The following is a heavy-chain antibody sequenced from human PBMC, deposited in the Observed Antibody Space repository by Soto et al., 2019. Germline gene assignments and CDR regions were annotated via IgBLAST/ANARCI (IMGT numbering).Heavy chain of an antibody. CDR3: TTVSSYELWSDS. CDR1: GFTFSNAW. Sequence: EVQLVESGGGLVKPVGSLRLSCAASGFTFSNAWMNCVRQATGKVLEWVGRIKSKADGGRTDYAAPVKGRFALSRDDSNNTRELQKTSLKTDETAVYYCTTVSSYELWSDSWVQGTPVTVSS. D-gene: IGHD3-3*01. V-gene: IGHV3-15*07. J-gene: IGHJ4*02. CDR2: IKSKADGGRT.